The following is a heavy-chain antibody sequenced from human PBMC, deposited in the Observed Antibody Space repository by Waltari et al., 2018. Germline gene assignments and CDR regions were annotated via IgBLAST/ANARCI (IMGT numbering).Heavy chain of an antibody. J-gene: IGHJ3*02. D-gene: IGHD3-10*01. Sequence: QFQLQESGPGLVKPSETLSLTCGVSGYSITNGYYWGWIRQAPGKGLEWIGSIYNSGSAYSTASLKSRVTISVDTAKSQVSLKLSAVTAADTAVYYCARRDGSGTYYPPNAFDIWGQGTGVTVSS. CDR3: ARRDGSGTYYPPNAFDI. CDR1: GYSITNGYY. CDR2: IYNSGSA. V-gene: IGHV4-38-2*01.